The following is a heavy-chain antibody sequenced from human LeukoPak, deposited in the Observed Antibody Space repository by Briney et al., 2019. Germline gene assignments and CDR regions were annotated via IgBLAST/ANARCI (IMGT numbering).Heavy chain of an antibody. CDR2: INHSGST. J-gene: IGHJ4*02. D-gene: IGHD6-13*01. CDR3: ASVRARAAAGTATDY. Sequence: PSETLSLTCAVYGGSFSGYYWSWIRQPPGKGLEWIGEINHSGSTNYNPPLKSRVTISVDTSKNQFSLKLSSVTAADTAVYYCASVRARAAAGTATDYWGQGTLVTVSS. CDR1: GGSFSGYY. V-gene: IGHV4-34*01.